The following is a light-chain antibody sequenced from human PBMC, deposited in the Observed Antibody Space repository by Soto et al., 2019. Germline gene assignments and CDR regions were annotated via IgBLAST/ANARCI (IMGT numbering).Light chain of an antibody. CDR1: SSQIGSNT. V-gene: IGLV1-44*01. CDR3: AAWHDSRNAGV. J-gene: IGLJ3*02. CDR2: DND. Sequence: QSALTQPPSLSGTPGQRVTISCSGSSSQIGSNTVSWYQQLPGKAPKLLIYDNDRRPSGVPDRFSGSKSGTSGSLAISDLHSEDEAEYFCAAWHDSRNAGVFGGGTQLTVL.